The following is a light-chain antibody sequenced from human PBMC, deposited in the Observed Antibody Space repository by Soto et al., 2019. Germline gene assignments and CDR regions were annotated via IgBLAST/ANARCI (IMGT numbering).Light chain of an antibody. V-gene: IGKV3-15*01. Sequence: EIVMTQSPATLSVSPGEKATLSCRASQSVSNNLAWFQQKPGQVPRLLIYGASNRATGVPARFSGSRSGPEFTLTINSLQSEDFAIYYCQPYNNWPLTFGGGTKVDIK. CDR3: QPYNNWPLT. CDR2: GAS. J-gene: IGKJ4*01. CDR1: QSVSNN.